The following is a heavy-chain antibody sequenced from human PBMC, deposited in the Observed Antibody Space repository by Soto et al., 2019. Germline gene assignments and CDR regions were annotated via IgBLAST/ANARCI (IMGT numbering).Heavy chain of an antibody. J-gene: IGHJ5*02. CDR3: ARQPCNSPSYYPNSFDP. CDR2: ISSGSSYL. CDR1: GVTCSKCI. D-gene: IGHD2-2*01. Sequence: PGGSLRLSCVAAGVTCSKCIMNSVCHAPDKGQEWVSAISSGSSYLYHANSVKGRFTISRDNGENSLYLQMNSLRTEDTAIYYCARQPCNSPSYYPNSFDPWGQGTLVTVSS. V-gene: IGHV3-21*01.